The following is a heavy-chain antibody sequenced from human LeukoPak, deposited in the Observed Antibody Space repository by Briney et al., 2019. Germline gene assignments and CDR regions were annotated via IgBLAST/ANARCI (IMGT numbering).Heavy chain of an antibody. V-gene: IGHV1-3*01. J-gene: IGHJ4*02. D-gene: IGHD5-18*01. CDR3: AKDGELWSRHYFDY. CDR2: INAGNGNT. Sequence: GASVKVSCKASGYTFTSYAMHWVRQAPGQRLEWMGWINAGNGNTKYSQKFQGRVTITRDTSASTAYMELSSLGSEDTAVYYCAKDGELWSRHYFDYWGQGTLVTVSS. CDR1: GYTFTSYA.